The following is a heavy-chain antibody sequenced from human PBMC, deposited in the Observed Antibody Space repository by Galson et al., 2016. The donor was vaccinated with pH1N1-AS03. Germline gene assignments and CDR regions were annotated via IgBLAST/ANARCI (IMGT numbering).Heavy chain of an antibody. J-gene: IGHJ4*02. CDR1: GFTFSGYS. CDR3: ARTFPGRVVVVAAAMQEGPDY. V-gene: IGHV3-21*03. CDR2: INRSSTYI. D-gene: IGHD2-2*01. Sequence: SLRLSCAASGFTFSGYSINWFRQAPGKGLEWVSSINRSSTYIYYADSVKGRFTISRDNAKNSLFLQMHSLRAEDTAVYYCARTFPGRVVVVAAAMQEGPDYWGQGTLVTVSS.